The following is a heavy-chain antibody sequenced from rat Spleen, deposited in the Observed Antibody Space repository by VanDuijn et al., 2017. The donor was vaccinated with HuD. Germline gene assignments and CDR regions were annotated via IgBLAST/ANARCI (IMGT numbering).Heavy chain of an antibody. D-gene: IGHD4-3*01. CDR2: ITNTGSST. Sequence: EVQLVESDGGLVQPGRSLKLSCAASGFILSDYYMAWVRQAPTKGLEWVATITNTGSSTYYSDSVKDRFSISRLNAESTLYLQMNSLRSEDTATYYCTRPIRAAGVMDAWGQGASVTVSS. CDR1: GFILSDYY. J-gene: IGHJ4*01. V-gene: IGHV5-29*01. CDR3: TRPIRAAGVMDA.